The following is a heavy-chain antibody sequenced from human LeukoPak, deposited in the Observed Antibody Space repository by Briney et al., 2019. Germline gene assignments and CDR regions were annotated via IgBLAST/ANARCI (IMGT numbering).Heavy chain of an antibody. CDR2: IWYDGSNK. Sequence: GGSLRLSCAASGFTFSHYWMSWVRQAPGKGLEWVAVIWYDGSNKYYADSVKGRFTISRDNSKNTLYLQMNSLRAEDTAVYYCARALGRGDPTDYWGQGTLVTVSS. V-gene: IGHV3-33*08. J-gene: IGHJ4*02. CDR1: GFTFSHYW. CDR3: ARALGRGDPTDY. D-gene: IGHD3-16*01.